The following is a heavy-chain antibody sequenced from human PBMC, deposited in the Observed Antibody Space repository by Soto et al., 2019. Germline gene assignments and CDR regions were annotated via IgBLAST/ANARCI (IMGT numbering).Heavy chain of an antibody. J-gene: IGHJ4*02. CDR1: GGSVSFYY. CDR2: IYASGSP. Sequence: PSETLSLTCTISGGSVSFYYWSWIRQSTGQGLEWIGYIYASGSPYYNPSLGSRVTISADTSKNQISLKLTSPAAADTAVYYCARGVGSSPPQYWGRGTLVTVSS. CDR3: ARGVGSSPPQY. V-gene: IGHV4-59*02. D-gene: IGHD1-26*01.